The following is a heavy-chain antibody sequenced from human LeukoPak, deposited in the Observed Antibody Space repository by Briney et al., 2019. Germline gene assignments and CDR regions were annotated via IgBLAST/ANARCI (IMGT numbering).Heavy chain of an antibody. CDR2: IWYDGSNK. CDR3: AREGGVAVAGAFDY. CDR1: GFTFSSYG. V-gene: IGHV3-33*01. Sequence: GGSLRLSCAASGFTFSSYGMHWVRQAPGKGPEWVAVIWYDGSNKYYADSVKGRFTISRDNSKNTLYLQMNSLRAEDTAVYYCAREGGVAVAGAFDYWGQGTLVTVSS. J-gene: IGHJ4*02. D-gene: IGHD6-19*01.